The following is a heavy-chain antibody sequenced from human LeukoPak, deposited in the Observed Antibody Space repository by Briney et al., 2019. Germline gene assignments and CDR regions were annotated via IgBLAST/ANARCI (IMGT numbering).Heavy chain of an antibody. D-gene: IGHD2-2*01. CDR2: INHSGST. CDR3: ARGLYCSSTSCYYYYYYGMDV. CDR1: GGSLSSGGYS. Sequence: SQTLSLTCAVSGGSLSSGGYSWRWIRQPPGKGLEWIGEINHSGSTNYNPSLKSRVTISVDTSKNQFSLKLSSVTAADTAVYYCARGLYCSSTSCYYYYYYGMDVWGQGTTVTVSS. J-gene: IGHJ6*02. V-gene: IGHV4-30-2*01.